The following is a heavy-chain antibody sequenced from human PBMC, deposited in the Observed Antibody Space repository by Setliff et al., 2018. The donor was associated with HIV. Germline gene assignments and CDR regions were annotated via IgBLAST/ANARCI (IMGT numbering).Heavy chain of an antibody. CDR3: ARQRGGRVTIFGVSGGWFDP. CDR1: GVSTSSTSHY. J-gene: IGHJ5*02. D-gene: IGHD3-3*01. CDR2: INFSGDT. Sequence: SETLSLTCTVSGVSTSSTSHYWGWIRQSPGAGLEWIGNINFSGDTYNNPSLKGRVTISIDTSKNQFSLKLSSVTAADTAVYYCARQRGGRVTIFGVSGGWFDPWGQGTLVTVSS. V-gene: IGHV4-39*01.